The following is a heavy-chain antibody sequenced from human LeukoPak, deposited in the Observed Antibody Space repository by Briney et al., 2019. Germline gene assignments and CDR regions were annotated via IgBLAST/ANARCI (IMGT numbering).Heavy chain of an antibody. D-gene: IGHD5-12*01. Sequence: GASVKVSCKASGYTFTSYDINWVRQATGQGLEWMGWMNPNSGNTGYAQKFQGRVTMTEDTSTDTAYMELSSLRSEDTAVYYCATWHSGYDSTWGQGTLVTVSS. V-gene: IGHV1-8*01. CDR1: GYTFTSYD. CDR2: MNPNSGNT. CDR3: ATWHSGYDST. J-gene: IGHJ5*02.